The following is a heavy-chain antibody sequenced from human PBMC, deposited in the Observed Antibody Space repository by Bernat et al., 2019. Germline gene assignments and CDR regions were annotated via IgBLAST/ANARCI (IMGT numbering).Heavy chain of an antibody. Sequence: EVQLLESGGGLVQPGGSLRLSCVTSGFTFSSYAMSWVRQAPGKGLEWVSGISGSGVSTYYADSVKGRFTISRDNPMDTVSLQMNSLRAEDTAVYYCERARGRGGDNAFDVWGLGTMVTVSS. CDR1: GFTFSSYA. CDR3: ERARGRGGDNAFDV. J-gene: IGHJ3*01. CDR2: ISGSGVST. V-gene: IGHV3-23*01. D-gene: IGHD3-10*01.